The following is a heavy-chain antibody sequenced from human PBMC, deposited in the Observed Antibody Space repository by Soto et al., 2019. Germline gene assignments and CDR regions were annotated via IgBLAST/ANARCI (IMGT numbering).Heavy chain of an antibody. D-gene: IGHD6-19*01. CDR1: GGSISSSSYY. Sequence: SETLSLTCTVSGGSISSSSYYWGWIRQPPGKGLEWIGSIYYSGSTYYNPSLKSRVTISVDTPKNQFSLKMSSVTAADTAVYYCARDKQWLVPQASYYYGMDVWGQGTTVTVSS. J-gene: IGHJ6*02. CDR3: ARDKQWLVPQASYYYGMDV. V-gene: IGHV4-39*07. CDR2: IYYSGST.